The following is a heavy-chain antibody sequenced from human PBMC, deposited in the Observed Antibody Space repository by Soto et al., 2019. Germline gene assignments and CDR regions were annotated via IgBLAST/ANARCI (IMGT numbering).Heavy chain of an antibody. D-gene: IGHD3-3*01. CDR3: ARGNYDFWSGYSGFDY. Sequence: SQTLSLTCAISGDSVSSNSAAWTWIRQSPSRGLEWLGRTYYRSKWYNDYAVSVKSRITINPDTSKNQFSLQLNSVTPEDTAVYYCARGNYDFWSGYSGFDYWGQGTLVTVSS. J-gene: IGHJ4*02. CDR2: TYYRSKWYN. CDR1: GDSVSSNSAA. V-gene: IGHV6-1*01.